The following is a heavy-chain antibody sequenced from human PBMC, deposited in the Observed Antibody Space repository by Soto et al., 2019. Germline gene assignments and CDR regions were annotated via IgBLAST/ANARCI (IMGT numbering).Heavy chain of an antibody. CDR2: IYWDDDK. V-gene: IGHV2-5*02. Sequence: QITLKESGPTVVKPTQTLTLTCTFSAFSRSTSGVAVGWIRQPPGKALEWLALIYWDDDKRYSPSLQNRLTISKDTSKNQVILTMTNMDPVDTATYYCAHSTPPAPSVHYYYVMDVWGQGTTVTVSS. J-gene: IGHJ6*02. CDR1: AFSRSTSGVA. CDR3: AHSTPPAPSVHYYYVMDV.